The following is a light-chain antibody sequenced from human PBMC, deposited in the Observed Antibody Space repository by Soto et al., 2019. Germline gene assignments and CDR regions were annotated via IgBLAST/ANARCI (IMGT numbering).Light chain of an antibody. Sequence: DIVMTQSPDSLAVSLGERATINCRSNQSVLYSFNNKNYLGWYQQKPGQAPKLLIYWASTRESGVPDRFSGSGSGTDFTLTISSLQAEDVAVYYCQHYYSDPPWTFGQGTKVEIK. CDR3: QHYYSDPPWT. V-gene: IGKV4-1*01. CDR2: WAS. J-gene: IGKJ1*01. CDR1: QSVLYSFNNKNY.